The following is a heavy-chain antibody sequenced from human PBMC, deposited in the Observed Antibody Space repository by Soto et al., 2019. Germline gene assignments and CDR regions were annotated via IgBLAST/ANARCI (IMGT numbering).Heavy chain of an antibody. Sequence: SETLSLTCAVYGGSFSGYYRSWIRQPPGKGLECIGEINHSGDTSYNPSLKSRVTISVDTSKKQFSLKVNSVTAADTAVYYCARGRGVRGVTTMDVWGPGTTVNLSS. D-gene: IGHD3-10*01. CDR2: INHSGDT. J-gene: IGHJ6*02. V-gene: IGHV4-34*01. CDR3: ARGRGVRGVTTMDV. CDR1: GGSFSGYY.